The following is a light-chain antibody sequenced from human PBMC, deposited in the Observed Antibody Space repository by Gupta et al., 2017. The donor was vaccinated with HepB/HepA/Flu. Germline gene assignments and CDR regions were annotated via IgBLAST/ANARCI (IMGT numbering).Light chain of an antibody. V-gene: IGLV3-1*01. Sequence: SSELTQPPSVSVSPGQTASLTCSGDKLGDKYACWYQQKPGQSPVLVIYQDSKRPSGIPERFSGSNSGNTATLTISGTQAMDEADYYCQAWDSSTAIVFGTGTKVTVL. CDR1: KLGDKY. J-gene: IGLJ1*01. CDR3: QAWDSSTAIV. CDR2: QDS.